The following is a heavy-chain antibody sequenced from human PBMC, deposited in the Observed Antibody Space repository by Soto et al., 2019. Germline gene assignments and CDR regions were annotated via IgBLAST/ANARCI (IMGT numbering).Heavy chain of an antibody. D-gene: IGHD1-26*01. Sequence: GGSLRLSCAASGFTFSSYAMSWVRQAPGKGLEWVSAISGSGGSTYYADSVKGRFTISRDNSKNTLYLQMNSLRAEDTAVYYCAKLQWELLTGHYGMDVWGQGTTVTVSS. CDR2: ISGSGGST. V-gene: IGHV3-23*01. CDR1: GFTFSSYA. CDR3: AKLQWELLTGHYGMDV. J-gene: IGHJ6*02.